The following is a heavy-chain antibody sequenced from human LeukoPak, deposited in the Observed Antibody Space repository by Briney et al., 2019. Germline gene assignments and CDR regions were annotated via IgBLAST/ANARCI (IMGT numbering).Heavy chain of an antibody. CDR3: ARRGPNSSGYYYFEY. D-gene: IGHD3-22*01. V-gene: IGHV3-30-3*01. CDR2: ISYDGSNE. Sequence: PGGSLRLSCGASGFTFSSYAMHWVRQAPGKGLEWVAVISYDGSNEYYADSVKGRFTISRDNSKNTLYLQMNSLRPEDTAVYYCARRGPNSSGYYYFEYWGQGTLVTVSS. CDR1: GFTFSSYA. J-gene: IGHJ4*02.